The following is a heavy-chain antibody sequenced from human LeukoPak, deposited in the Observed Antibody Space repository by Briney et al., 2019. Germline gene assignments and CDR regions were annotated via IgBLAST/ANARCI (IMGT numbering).Heavy chain of an antibody. J-gene: IGHJ4*02. D-gene: IGHD6-13*01. Sequence: GGSLRLSCAGSGFTFNDYAMSWVRQAPGKGLEWVSAISGNGDSTFYADSVKGRFTISRDNSKNALSLQMDSLSAEDTAVYYCAKDLFGAEAGTVTNYWGQGTLVTVSS. V-gene: IGHV3-23*01. CDR1: GFTFNDYA. CDR3: AKDLFGAEAGTVTNY. CDR2: ISGNGDST.